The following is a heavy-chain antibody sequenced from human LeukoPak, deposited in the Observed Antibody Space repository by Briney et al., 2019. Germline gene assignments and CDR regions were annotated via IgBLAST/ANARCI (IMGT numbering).Heavy chain of an antibody. CDR2: IGTAGDT. CDR1: GFTFSDFD. V-gene: IGHV3-13*01. Sequence: GGSLRLSCAASGFTFSDFDMQWARQARGKRLEWVSAIGTAGDTYYPASVKGRFTISRENGRNALYLQMNGLRADDTAVYYCGGSGVRGDSYGLDVWGQGTTVTVSS. CDR3: GGSGVRGDSYGLDV. J-gene: IGHJ6*02. D-gene: IGHD3-10*01.